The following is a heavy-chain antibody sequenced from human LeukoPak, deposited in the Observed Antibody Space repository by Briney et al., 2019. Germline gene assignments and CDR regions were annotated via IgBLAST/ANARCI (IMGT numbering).Heavy chain of an antibody. V-gene: IGHV3-23*01. CDR3: AKSVGAYYYDTS. Sequence: GGSLRLSCAASGFTFSSYAMSWVRQAPGKGLEWVSGISGSGVSTYYADSVRGRFTISRDNSKKTLHLQMNSLRDEDTALYYCAKSVGAYYYDTSGGQGTLVTVSS. CDR2: ISGSGVST. D-gene: IGHD3-22*01. CDR1: GFTFSSYA. J-gene: IGHJ4*02.